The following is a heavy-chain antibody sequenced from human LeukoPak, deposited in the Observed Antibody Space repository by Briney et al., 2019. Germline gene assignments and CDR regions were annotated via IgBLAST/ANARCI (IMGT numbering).Heavy chain of an antibody. J-gene: IGHJ4*02. D-gene: IGHD2-15*01. CDR3: AKDRRRYCSGGSCYVDYFDY. CDR2: ISYDGSNK. Sequence: GRSLRLSCAASGFTFSSYGMHWVRQAPGKGLEWVAVISYDGSNKYYADSVKGRFTISGDNSKNTLYLQMNSLRAEDTAVYYCAKDRRRYCSGGSCYVDYFDYWGQGTLVTVSS. V-gene: IGHV3-30*18. CDR1: GFTFSSYG.